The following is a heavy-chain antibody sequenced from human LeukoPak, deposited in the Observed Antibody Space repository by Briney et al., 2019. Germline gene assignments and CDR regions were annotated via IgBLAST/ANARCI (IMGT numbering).Heavy chain of an antibody. V-gene: IGHV3-23*01. CDR1: GFTFSSHA. CDR2: ISTSGGST. Sequence: GGSLRLSCAASGFTFSSHAMSWVRQAPGKGLEWVSAISTSGGSTYYADSVKGRFTISRDNSKNTLYLQMNSLRAEDTAVYYCAKVGQWLLNFDYWGQGTLVTVSS. D-gene: IGHD6-19*01. J-gene: IGHJ4*02. CDR3: AKVGQWLLNFDY.